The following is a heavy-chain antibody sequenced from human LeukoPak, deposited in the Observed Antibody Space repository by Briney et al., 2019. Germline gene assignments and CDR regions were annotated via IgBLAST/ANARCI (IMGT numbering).Heavy chain of an antibody. J-gene: IGHJ3*02. CDR2: MNPNSGNT. Sequence: ASVKVSCEASGYTFTSYDINWVRQATGQGLEWMGWMNPNSGNTGYAQKFQGRVTMTRNTSISTAYMELSSLRSEDTAVYYCARELLVRDAFDIWGQGTMVTVSS. CDR3: ARELLVRDAFDI. D-gene: IGHD1-26*01. CDR1: GYTFTSYD. V-gene: IGHV1-8*01.